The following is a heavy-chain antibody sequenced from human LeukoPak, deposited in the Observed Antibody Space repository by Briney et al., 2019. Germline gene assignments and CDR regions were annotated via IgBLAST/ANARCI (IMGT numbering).Heavy chain of an antibody. D-gene: IGHD5-18*01. CDR3: ARGVTAMANFDY. Sequence: ASVKVSCKASGYTFTSFGISWVRQAPGQGLEWVGWISSYSGNTKYAQKLQGRVTMTTDTSTSTAYMELRSLRSDDTAVYYCARGVTAMANFDYWGQGTLVTVSS. CDR2: ISSYSGNT. J-gene: IGHJ4*02. V-gene: IGHV1-18*01. CDR1: GYTFTSFG.